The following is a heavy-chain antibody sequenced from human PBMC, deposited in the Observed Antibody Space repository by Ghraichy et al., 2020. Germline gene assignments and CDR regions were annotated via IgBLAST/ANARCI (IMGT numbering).Heavy chain of an antibody. CDR2: IYYSGST. Sequence: SETLSLTCTVSGGSISSYYWSWIRQPPGKGLEWIGYIYYSGSTNYNPSLKSRVTISVDTSKNQFSLKLSSVTAADTAVYYCAIKLSWFDPWGQGTLVTVSS. CDR1: GGSISSYY. J-gene: IGHJ5*02. V-gene: IGHV4-59*01. CDR3: AIKLSWFDP.